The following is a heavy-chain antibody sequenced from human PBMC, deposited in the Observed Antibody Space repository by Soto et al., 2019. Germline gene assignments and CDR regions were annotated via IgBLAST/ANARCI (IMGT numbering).Heavy chain of an antibody. CDR2: ISGSAGST. CDR1: GLTFSTYS. J-gene: IGHJ4*02. CDR3: VKGSPDGSYFGVFDN. Sequence: GGSLRLSCAASGLTFSTYSMTWVRQAPGKGLEWVSSISGSAGSTYYADSVKGRFTISRDNSKNMLYLQMNSLRAGDTAVYYCVKGSPDGSYFGVFDNWGQGTLVTVSS. D-gene: IGHD3-10*01. V-gene: IGHV3-23*01.